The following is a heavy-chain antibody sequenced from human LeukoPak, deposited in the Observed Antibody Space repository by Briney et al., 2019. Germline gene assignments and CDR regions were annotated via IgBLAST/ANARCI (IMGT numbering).Heavy chain of an antibody. J-gene: IGHJ4*02. V-gene: IGHV3-30*03. Sequence: GRSLRLSCAASGFSFNNYGMHWVRQAPGKGLEWVAVISYDGSSKHYTDSVKGRFTISRDDSKNTLYLQMNSLRAEDTAVYYCARGYYDSSDYYPIVYWGQGTLVTVSS. CDR1: GFSFNNYG. CDR3: ARGYYDSSDYYPIVY. CDR2: ISYDGSSK. D-gene: IGHD3-22*01.